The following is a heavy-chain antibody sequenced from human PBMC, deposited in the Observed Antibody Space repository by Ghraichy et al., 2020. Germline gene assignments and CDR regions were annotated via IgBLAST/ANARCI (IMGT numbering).Heavy chain of an antibody. CDR3: AKEGLGPTYAFDS. CDR1: GFTFRNYG. V-gene: IGHV3-30*18. Sequence: GGSLRLSCAASGFTFRNYGMHWVRQAPGKRPEWLAIVSNDGSKQYYVDSVKGLFTISRDNAKNTLYLQMNSLRVEDTAVYYCAKEGLGPTYAFDSWGQGTLVTVSS. D-gene: IGHD2-2*01. J-gene: IGHJ4*02. CDR2: VSNDGSKQ.